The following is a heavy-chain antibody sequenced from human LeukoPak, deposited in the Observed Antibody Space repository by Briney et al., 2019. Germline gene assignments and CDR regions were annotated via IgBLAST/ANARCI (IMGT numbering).Heavy chain of an antibody. CDR3: AHSARGDPLSYGMDV. Sequence: TLSLTCTVSGGSISSYYWSWIRQPPGKALEWLALIYWDDDKRYSPSLKSRLTITKDTSKNQVVLTMTNMDPVDTATYYCAHSARGDPLSYGMDVWGQGTTVTVSS. D-gene: IGHD4-17*01. V-gene: IGHV2-5*08. J-gene: IGHJ6*02. CDR2: IYWDDDK. CDR1: GGSISSYYW.